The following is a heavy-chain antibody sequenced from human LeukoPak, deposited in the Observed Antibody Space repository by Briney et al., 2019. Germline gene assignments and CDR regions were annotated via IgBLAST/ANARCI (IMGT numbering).Heavy chain of an antibody. CDR3: ALGPYDSPPYYFDY. V-gene: IGHV3-30*02. CDR2: IRYDGSNK. CDR1: GFTFSSYG. D-gene: IGHD3-3*01. Sequence: PGGSLRLSCAASGFTFSSYGMHWVRQAPGKGLEWVAFIRYDGSNKYYADSVKGRFTISRDNSKNTLYLQMNSLRAEDTAVYYCALGPYDSPPYYFDYWGQGTLVTVSS. J-gene: IGHJ4*02.